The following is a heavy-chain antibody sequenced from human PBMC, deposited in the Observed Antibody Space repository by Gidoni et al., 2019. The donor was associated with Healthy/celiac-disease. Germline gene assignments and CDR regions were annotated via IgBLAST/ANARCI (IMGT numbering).Heavy chain of an antibody. CDR1: GGSISSYY. V-gene: IGHV4-59*01. J-gene: IGHJ5*02. CDR2: IYYSGST. D-gene: IGHD3-9*01. CDR3: ARDAYDWLSYPGWFDP. Sequence: QVQLQESGPGLVKPSETLSLTCTVSGGSISSYYWSWIRQPPGKGLEWIGYIYYSGSTNYNPSHKSRVTISVDTSKNQFSLKLSSVTAADTAVYYCARDAYDWLSYPGWFDPWGQGTLVTVSS.